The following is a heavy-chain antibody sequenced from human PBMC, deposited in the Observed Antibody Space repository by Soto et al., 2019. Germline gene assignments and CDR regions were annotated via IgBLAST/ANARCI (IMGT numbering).Heavy chain of an antibody. J-gene: IGHJ4*02. CDR1: GFTFTRYS. Sequence: PGGSLRLSCAASGFTFTRYSMNWVRQAPGKGLEWVSTISSTTNYIYYGDSMKGRFTISRDNAKNSLYLEMNSLRAEDTAVYYCARESEDLTSNFDYWGQGTLVTVSS. CDR3: ARESEDLTSNFDY. V-gene: IGHV3-21*06. CDR2: ISSTTNYI.